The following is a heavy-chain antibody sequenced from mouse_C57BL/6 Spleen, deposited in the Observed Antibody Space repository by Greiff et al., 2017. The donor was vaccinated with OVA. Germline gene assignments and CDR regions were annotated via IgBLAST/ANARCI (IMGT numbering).Heavy chain of an antibody. J-gene: IGHJ2*01. Sequence: QVQLQQSGAELVKPGASVKISCKASGYAFSSYWMNWVKQRPGKGLEWIGQIYPGDGDTNYNGKLKGKATLTADKSSSTAYMQPSSLTSEDSAVYFCARANYYGSSYFDYWGQGTTLTVSS. CDR2: IYPGDGDT. D-gene: IGHD1-1*01. CDR3: ARANYYGSSYFDY. CDR1: GYAFSSYW. V-gene: IGHV1-80*01.